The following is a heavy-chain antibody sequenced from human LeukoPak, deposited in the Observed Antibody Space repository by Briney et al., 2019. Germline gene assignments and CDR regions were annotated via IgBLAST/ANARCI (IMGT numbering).Heavy chain of an antibody. D-gene: IGHD1-26*01. J-gene: IGHJ4*02. Sequence: ASVKVSCKASGYTFTSYGISWVRQAPGQGLEWMGWISAYNGNTNYAQKLQGRVTMTTDTSTSTAYMELRSLRYDDTAAYYCASTRSLAVTGPDDYWGQGTLVTVSS. V-gene: IGHV1-18*01. CDR1: GYTFTSYG. CDR2: ISAYNGNT. CDR3: ASTRSLAVTGPDDY.